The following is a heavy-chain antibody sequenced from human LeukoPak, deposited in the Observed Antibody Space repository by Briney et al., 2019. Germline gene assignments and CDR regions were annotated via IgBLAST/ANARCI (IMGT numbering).Heavy chain of an antibody. J-gene: IGHJ4*02. CDR2: INHSGST. Sequence: PSETLSLTCAVYGGSFSGYYWSWIRQPPGKGLEWIGEINHSGSTNYNPSLKSRVTISVDTSKNQFSLKLSSVTAADTAVYYCARHRGIAAAGAYDYWGQGTLVTVSS. V-gene: IGHV4-34*01. D-gene: IGHD6-13*01. CDR1: GGSFSGYY. CDR3: ARHRGIAAAGAYDY.